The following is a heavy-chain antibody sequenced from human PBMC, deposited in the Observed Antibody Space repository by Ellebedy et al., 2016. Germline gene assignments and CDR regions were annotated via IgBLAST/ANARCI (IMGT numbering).Heavy chain of an antibody. CDR3: ARGSITVFGGVDV. J-gene: IGHJ6*04. CDR1: GFTFSSHW. CDR2: ISTDGSST. D-gene: IGHD3-3*01. Sequence: GESLKISXAVSGFTFSSHWMHWVRQAPGKGLVWVSRISTDGSSTNYADSVKGRFTISRDNAKNTLDLQMNSLRAEDTAVYYCARGSITVFGGVDVWGKGTTVTVSS. V-gene: IGHV3-74*01.